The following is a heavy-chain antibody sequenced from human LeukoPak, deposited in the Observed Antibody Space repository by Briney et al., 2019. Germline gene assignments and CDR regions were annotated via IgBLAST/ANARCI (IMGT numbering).Heavy chain of an antibody. J-gene: IGHJ4*02. CDR3: ARRTDYGDAEYFDY. Sequence: SETLSLTCTVSGGSISSNSYYWGWIRQPPGKGLEWIGSIYYSGSTYYKSSLKSRVTISVDTSKNQFSLKLSSVTAADTAVYYCARRTDYGDAEYFDYWGQGTLVTVSS. CDR1: GGSISSNSYY. D-gene: IGHD4-17*01. CDR2: IYYSGST. V-gene: IGHV4-39*01.